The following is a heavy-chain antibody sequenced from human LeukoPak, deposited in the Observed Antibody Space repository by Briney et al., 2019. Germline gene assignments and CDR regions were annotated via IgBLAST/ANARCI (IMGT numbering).Heavy chain of an antibody. Sequence: SETLSLTCTVSGYSITSGYYWGWIRQPPGKGLEWIGSIYHSGSTYYNPSLKSRVTMSVDTSKNQFSLKVSSVTAADTAVYYCARVFDSGSQAYFYYMDVWGKGTTVTIFS. CDR1: GYSITSGYY. V-gene: IGHV4-38-2*02. CDR3: ARVFDSGSQAYFYYMDV. D-gene: IGHD3-10*01. CDR2: IYHSGST. J-gene: IGHJ6*03.